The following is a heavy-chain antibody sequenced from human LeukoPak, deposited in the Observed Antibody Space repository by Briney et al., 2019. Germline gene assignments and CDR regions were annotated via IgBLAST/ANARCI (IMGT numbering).Heavy chain of an antibody. CDR3: ARGSRQYYDILTGYQFRGKFDY. Sequence: ASVKVSCKASGYTFTGYYMHWVRQAPGQGLEWMGWINPNSGGTNYAQKFQGWVTMTRDTSISTAYMELSRLRSDDTAVYYCARGSRQYYDILTGYQFRGKFDYWGQGTPVIVAS. J-gene: IGHJ4*02. CDR2: INPNSGGT. D-gene: IGHD3-9*01. V-gene: IGHV1-2*04. CDR1: GYTFTGYY.